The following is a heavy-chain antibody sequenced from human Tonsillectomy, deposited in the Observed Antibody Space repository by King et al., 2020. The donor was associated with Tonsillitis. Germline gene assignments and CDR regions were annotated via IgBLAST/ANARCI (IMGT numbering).Heavy chain of an antibody. J-gene: IGHJ4*02. CDR1: GGSISSSSYY. V-gene: IGHV4-39*01. CDR3: ARGSRLGIYYFDY. Sequence: QLQESGPGLVKPSETLSLTCTVSGGSISSSSYYWGWIRQPPGKGLEWIGSIYYNGSTYYNPSLKSRVTMSVDTSNNQFSLKLSSVTAADTAVYYCARGSRLGIYYFDYWGQGTLVTVSS. CDR2: IYYNGST. D-gene: IGHD3-22*01.